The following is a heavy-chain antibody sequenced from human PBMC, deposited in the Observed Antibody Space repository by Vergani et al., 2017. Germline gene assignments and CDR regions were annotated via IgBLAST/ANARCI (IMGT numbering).Heavy chain of an antibody. CDR3: ARDYSSSWFSPDWFDP. Sequence: QVQLQESGPGLVKPSGTLSLTCAVSGGSISSSNWWSWVRQPPGKGLEWTGEIGHSGSTNYNPSLKSRVTISVDKSKNQFSLKLSSVTAADTAVYYCARDYSSSWFSPDWFDPWGQGTLVTVSS. J-gene: IGHJ5*02. CDR1: GGSISSSNW. D-gene: IGHD6-13*01. V-gene: IGHV4-4*02. CDR2: IGHSGST.